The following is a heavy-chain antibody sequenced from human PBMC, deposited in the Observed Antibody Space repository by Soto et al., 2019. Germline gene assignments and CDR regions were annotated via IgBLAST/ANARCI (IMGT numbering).Heavy chain of an antibody. D-gene: IGHD3-10*01. CDR3: ARDAGSAPGY. J-gene: IGHJ4*02. Sequence: SVKVSCKASGGTFSSYTISWVRQAPGQGLEWMGRIIPILGIANYAQKFQGRVTITADKSTSTAYMELSSLRSDDTAVYYCARDAGSAPGYWGQGTLVTVSS. CDR2: IIPILGIA. CDR1: GGTFSSYT. V-gene: IGHV1-69*04.